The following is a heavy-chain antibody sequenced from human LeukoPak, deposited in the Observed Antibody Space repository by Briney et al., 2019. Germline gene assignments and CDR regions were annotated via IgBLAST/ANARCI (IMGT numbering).Heavy chain of an antibody. Sequence: GASVKVSCKASGGTFSSYAISWVRQAPGQGLEWMGRIIPILGIANYAQKFQGRVTITADKSTSTAYMELSSLRSEDTAVYYCATVAAAGTVDPWGQGTLVTVSS. J-gene: IGHJ5*02. D-gene: IGHD6-13*01. CDR2: IIPILGIA. CDR1: GGTFSSYA. CDR3: ATVAAAGTVDP. V-gene: IGHV1-69*04.